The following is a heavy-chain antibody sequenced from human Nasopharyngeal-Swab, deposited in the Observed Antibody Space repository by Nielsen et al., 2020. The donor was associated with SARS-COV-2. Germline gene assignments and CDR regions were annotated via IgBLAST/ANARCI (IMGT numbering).Heavy chain of an antibody. D-gene: IGHD3-22*01. CDR2: ISGSGGST. CDR3: ANPYYYDSSGYGDC. Sequence: VRQAPGKGLEWVSAISGSGGSTYYADSVKGRFTISRDNSKNTPYLQMNSLRAEDTAVYYCANPYYYDSSGYGDCWGQGTLVTVSS. J-gene: IGHJ4*02. V-gene: IGHV3-23*01.